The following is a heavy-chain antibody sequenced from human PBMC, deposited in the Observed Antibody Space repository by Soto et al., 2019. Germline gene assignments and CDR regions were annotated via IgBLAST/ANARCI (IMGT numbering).Heavy chain of an antibody. CDR3: AKTRGAYSGSYWSNAFDI. Sequence: GGSLRLSCAASGFTFSSYGMHWVLQAPGKGLEWVAVISYDGSNKYYADSVKGRFTISRDNSKNTLYLQMNSLRAEDTAVYYCAKTRGAYSGSYWSNAFDIWGQGTMVTVSS. J-gene: IGHJ3*02. D-gene: IGHD1-26*01. V-gene: IGHV3-30*18. CDR1: GFTFSSYG. CDR2: ISYDGSNK.